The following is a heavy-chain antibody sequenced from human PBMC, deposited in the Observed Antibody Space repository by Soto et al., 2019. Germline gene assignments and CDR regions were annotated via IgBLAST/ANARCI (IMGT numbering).Heavy chain of an antibody. V-gene: IGHV1-2*04. CDR1: GYSFTDYH. CDR2: INPKSGGT. D-gene: IGHD2-8*01. CDR3: ARGDSTDCSKGVCSFFYNHDMDV. Sequence: ASVKVSCTASGYSFTDYHIHWVRQAPGQGLEWLGRINPKSGGTSTAQKFQGWVTMTTDTSISTASMELTRLTSDDTAIYYCARGDSTDCSKGVCSFFYNHDMDVWG. J-gene: IGHJ6*02.